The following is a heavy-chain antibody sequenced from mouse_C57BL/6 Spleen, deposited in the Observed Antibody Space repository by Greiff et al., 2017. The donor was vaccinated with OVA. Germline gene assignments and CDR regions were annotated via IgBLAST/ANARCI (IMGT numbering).Heavy chain of an antibody. V-gene: IGHV1-42*01. CDR2: INPSTGGT. D-gene: IGHD1-1*01. CDR1: GYSFTGYY. Sequence: VQLQQSGPELVKPGASVKISCKASGYSFTGYYMNWVKQSPEKSLEWIGEINPSTGGTTYNQKFKAKATLTVDKSSRTAYMQLKSLTSEDSAVYYCARTYYYGSSWYFDVWGTGTTVTVSS. CDR3: ARTYYYGSSWYFDV. J-gene: IGHJ1*03.